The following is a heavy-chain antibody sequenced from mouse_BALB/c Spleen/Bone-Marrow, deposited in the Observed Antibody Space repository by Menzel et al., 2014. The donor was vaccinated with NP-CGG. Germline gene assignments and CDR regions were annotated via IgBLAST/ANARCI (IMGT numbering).Heavy chain of an antibody. CDR3: TTGFAY. CDR2: IRLKSHNYAT. CDR1: GFTFSNYW. Sequence: EVKLMESGGGLVQPGGSMKLSCVASGFTFSNYWMNWVRQSPGKGLEWVAEIRLKSHNYATRYAESVKGRFTISRDDSKSSVYLQMNNLRAEDTGIYYCTTGFAYWGQGTLVTVSA. J-gene: IGHJ3*01. V-gene: IGHV6-6*02.